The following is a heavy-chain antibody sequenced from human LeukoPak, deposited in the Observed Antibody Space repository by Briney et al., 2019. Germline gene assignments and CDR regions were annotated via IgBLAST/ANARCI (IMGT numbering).Heavy chain of an antibody. Sequence: ASVKVSCKASGYTFTSYDINWVRQATGQGLEWMGWMNPNSGNTGYAQKFQGRVTMTRNTSISTAYMELSSLRSEDTAVYYCARVVLGRYFDWFGHYYYYMDVRGKGTTVTVSS. CDR3: ARVVLGRYFDWFGHYYYYMDV. CDR2: MNPNSGNT. CDR1: GYTFTSYD. J-gene: IGHJ6*03. D-gene: IGHD3-9*01. V-gene: IGHV1-8*01.